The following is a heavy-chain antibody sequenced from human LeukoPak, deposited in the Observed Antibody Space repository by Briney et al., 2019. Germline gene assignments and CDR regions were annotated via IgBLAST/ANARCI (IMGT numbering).Heavy chain of an antibody. D-gene: IGHD3-10*01. J-gene: IGHJ4*02. CDR1: DDSISSYY. CDR3: ARVRGVNMYYFDF. V-gene: IGHV4-59*12. CDR2: IHYSGRT. Sequence: PSETLSLTCTASDDSISSYYWTWIRQPPGKGLEWIGYIHYSGRTYYNPSLKSRVTISVDTSKNQFSLKLSSVTAADTAIYYCARVRGVNMYYFDFWGEGWLVSVSS.